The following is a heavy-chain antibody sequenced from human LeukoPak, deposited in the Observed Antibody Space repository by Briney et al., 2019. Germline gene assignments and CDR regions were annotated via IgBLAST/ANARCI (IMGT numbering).Heavy chain of an antibody. D-gene: IGHD3-10*01. Sequence: GASVKVSCKASGYTFTGYYMHWVRQAPGQGLEWMGWINPNSGGTNYAQKFQGRVTLTRDTSISTAYMELTSLRSDDTAVYYCARDSGYFGSGTYSLGYWYFHLWGRGTLVTVSS. CDR2: INPNSGGT. J-gene: IGHJ2*01. CDR3: ARDSGYFGSGTYSLGYWYFHL. CDR1: GYTFTGYY. V-gene: IGHV1-2*02.